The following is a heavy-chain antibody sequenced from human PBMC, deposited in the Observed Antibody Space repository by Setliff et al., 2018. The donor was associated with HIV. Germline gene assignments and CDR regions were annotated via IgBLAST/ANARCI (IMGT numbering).Heavy chain of an antibody. J-gene: IGHJ6*03. CDR1: GYTFTSYE. V-gene: IGHV1-8*03. CDR2: MNPNSGNT. CDR3: AGVSRGGWQQLARWDYYYMDV. D-gene: IGHD6-13*01. Sequence: ASVKVSCKASGYTFTSYEINWVRQATGQGLEWMGWMNPNSGNTGYAQKFQGRVTITRNTSISTAYMELSSLRSEDTAVYYCAGVSRGGWQQLARWDYYYMDVWGKGTTITVSS.